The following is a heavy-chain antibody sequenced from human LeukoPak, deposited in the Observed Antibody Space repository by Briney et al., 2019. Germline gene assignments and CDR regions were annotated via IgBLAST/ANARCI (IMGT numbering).Heavy chain of an antibody. V-gene: IGHV3-23*01. Sequence: GGSLRLSCAASGFTFSSYAMSWVRQAPWKGLEWVSAISGSGGSTYYADSVKGRFTISRDNSKNTLYLQMNGLRAEDTAVYYCAKDTTMVRGPFDYWGQGTLVTVSS. J-gene: IGHJ4*02. CDR2: ISGSGGST. CDR1: GFTFSSYA. CDR3: AKDTTMVRGPFDY. D-gene: IGHD3-10*01.